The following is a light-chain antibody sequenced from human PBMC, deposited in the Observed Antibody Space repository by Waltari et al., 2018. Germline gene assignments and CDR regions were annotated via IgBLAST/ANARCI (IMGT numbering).Light chain of an antibody. CDR2: QDS. J-gene: IGLJ2*01. V-gene: IGLV3-1*01. CDR3: QAWDSSTVV. Sequence: SYELTQPPSVSVSPGQTASITCSGDKLGDKYACWYQQKPGQSPVLVIYQDSTRPSGTPERFSGSNSGNTATLTISGTQAMDEADYSCQAWDSSTVVFGGGTKLTVL. CDR1: KLGDKY.